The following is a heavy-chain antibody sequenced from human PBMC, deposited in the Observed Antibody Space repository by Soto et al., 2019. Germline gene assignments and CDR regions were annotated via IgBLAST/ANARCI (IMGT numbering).Heavy chain of an antibody. CDR1: GGSISSSDFY. J-gene: IGHJ5*02. D-gene: IGHD3-22*01. V-gene: IGHV4-39*01. CDR3: AVVDSTGNWFDP. CDR2: MYYSGTT. Sequence: LQLRESGPGLVKPSETLSLTCTVSGGSISSSDFYWGWLRQPPGKGLDFIGSMYYSGTTYYNPSLKNRITISVDTSKNQFSLKLISVTAADTAVYYCAVVDSTGNWFDPWGQGALVTVSS.